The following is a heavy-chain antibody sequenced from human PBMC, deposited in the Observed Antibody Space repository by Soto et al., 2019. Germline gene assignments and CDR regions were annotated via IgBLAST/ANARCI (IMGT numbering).Heavy chain of an antibody. CDR2: IYPGDSDT. J-gene: IGHJ6*02. CDR1: GYSFTSYW. CDR3: ARQRATVTTLPFEVYGMDV. D-gene: IGHD4-17*01. V-gene: IGHV5-51*01. Sequence: GGSLRLSCKGSGYSFTSYWIGWVRQMPGKGLEWMGIIYPGDSDTRYSPSFQGQVTISADKSISTAYLQWSSLKASDTAMYYCARQRATVTTLPFEVYGMDVWGQGTTVTVSS.